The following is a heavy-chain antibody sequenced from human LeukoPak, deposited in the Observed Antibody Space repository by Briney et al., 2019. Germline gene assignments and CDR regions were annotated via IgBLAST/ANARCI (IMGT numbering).Heavy chain of an antibody. V-gene: IGHV3-33*01. CDR1: GFTFSSYG. J-gene: IGHJ4*02. CDR3: ARDDYVWGSYPGGFDY. Sequence: PGRSLRLSCAASGFTFSSYGMHWVRRAPGKGLEWVAVIWYDGSNKYYADSVKGRFTISRDNSKNTLYLQMNSLRAEDTAVYYCARDDYVWGSYPGGFDYWGQGTLVTVSS. D-gene: IGHD3-16*02. CDR2: IWYDGSNK.